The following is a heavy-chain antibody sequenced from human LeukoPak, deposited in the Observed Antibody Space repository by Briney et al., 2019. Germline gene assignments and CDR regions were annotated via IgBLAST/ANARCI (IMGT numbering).Heavy chain of an antibody. CDR1: GFTFSSYG. CDR3: ARSPTYYYGMDV. V-gene: IGHV3-33*01. Sequence: GRSLRLSYAASGFTFSSYGMHWVRQAPGKGLEWVAVIWYDGSNKYYADSVKGRFTISRDNSKNTLYLQMNSLRAEDTAVYYCARSPTYYYGMDVWGQGTTVTVSS. J-gene: IGHJ6*02. CDR2: IWYDGSNK.